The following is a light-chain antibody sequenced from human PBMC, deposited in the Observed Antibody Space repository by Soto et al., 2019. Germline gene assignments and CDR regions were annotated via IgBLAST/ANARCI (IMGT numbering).Light chain of an antibody. Sequence: QSALTQPRSVSGSPGQSVTISCTGTSNDVGGYNFVSWYQHHPGKAPKLMIYNVIQRPSGVPDRFSASKSGNTASLTISGLQAEDEADYYCCSYAGSYTYVFGTGTKLTVL. CDR3: CSYAGSYTYV. J-gene: IGLJ1*01. CDR2: NVI. V-gene: IGLV2-11*01. CDR1: SNDVGGYNF.